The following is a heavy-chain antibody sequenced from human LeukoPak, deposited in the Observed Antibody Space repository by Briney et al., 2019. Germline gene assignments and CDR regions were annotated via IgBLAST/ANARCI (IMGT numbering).Heavy chain of an antibody. D-gene: IGHD5-24*01. J-gene: IGHJ4*02. CDR1: GYSFTTYW. CDR3: ARSEMATVLSQDY. CDR2: IYPGDSDT. Sequence: GESLKISCKGSGYSFTTYWIGWVRQMPGKGLEWMGIIYPGDSDTRYSPSFQGQVTISADKFISTAYLQWSSLKASDTAMYYCARSEMATVLSQDYWGQGTLVTVSS. V-gene: IGHV5-51*01.